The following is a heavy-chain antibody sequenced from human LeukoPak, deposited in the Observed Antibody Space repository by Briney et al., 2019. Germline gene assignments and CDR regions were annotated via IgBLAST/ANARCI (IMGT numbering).Heavy chain of an antibody. CDR1: GFTFTNAW. CDR3: TTDLGTYYHGSQRLIPIDY. CDR2: IKSKTDGETT. D-gene: IGHD3-10*01. J-gene: IGHJ4*02. Sequence: GGSLRLSCVDSGFTFTNAWMSWVRQAPGKGLEWIGRIKSKTDGETTNYAEPVRGRVTISRDDSKSAVYLQMNSLKIEDTAVYYCTTDLGTYYHGSQRLIPIDYWGQGTLVTVSS. V-gene: IGHV3-15*01.